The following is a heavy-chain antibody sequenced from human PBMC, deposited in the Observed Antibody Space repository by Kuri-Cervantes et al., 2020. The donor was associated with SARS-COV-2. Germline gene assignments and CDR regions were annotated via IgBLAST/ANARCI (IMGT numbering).Heavy chain of an antibody. J-gene: IGHJ6*02. CDR2: INHSGST. Sequence: SETLSLTCAVYGGSFRGYFWSWIRQPPGKGLEWIGEINHSGSTNYNPSLKSRVTISVDTSKNQFSLKLSSVTAADTAVYYCAKDKIYGSVYYYYGMDVWGQGITVTVSS. V-gene: IGHV4-34*01. CDR3: AKDKIYGSVYYYYGMDV. CDR1: GGSFRGYF. D-gene: IGHD3-10*01.